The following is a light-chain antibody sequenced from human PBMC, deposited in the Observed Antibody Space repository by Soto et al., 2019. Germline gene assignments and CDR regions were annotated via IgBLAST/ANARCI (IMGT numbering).Light chain of an antibody. Sequence: DIVMTQSPDSLAVSLGERATINCKSSQSVLYSSDNKNYFAWYQQKPGQPPKLLIYWASTRESGVHDRFSGSGSGTDFTLDNSSLQAEDVAVYYCQQYYRNPSLTFGGGTTVQTK. CDR2: WAS. J-gene: IGKJ4*01. CDR1: QSVLYSSDNKNY. V-gene: IGKV4-1*01. CDR3: QQYYRNPSLT.